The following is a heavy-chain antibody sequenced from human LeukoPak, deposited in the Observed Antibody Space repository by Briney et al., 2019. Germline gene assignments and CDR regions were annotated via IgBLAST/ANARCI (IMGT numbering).Heavy chain of an antibody. CDR1: GFTFSSYS. V-gene: IGHV3-21*01. CDR3: ARSRSWVYYYYYGMDV. Sequence: GGSLRLSCAASGFTFSSYSMNWVRQAPGKGLEWVSSISSSSSYIYYADSVRGRFTISRDNAKNSLYLQMNSLRAEDTAVYYCARSRSWVYYYYYGMDVWGQGTTVTVSS. D-gene: IGHD6-13*01. CDR2: ISSSSSYI. J-gene: IGHJ6*02.